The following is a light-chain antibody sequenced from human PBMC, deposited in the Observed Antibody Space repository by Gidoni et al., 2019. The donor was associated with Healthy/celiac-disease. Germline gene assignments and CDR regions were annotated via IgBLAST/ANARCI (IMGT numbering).Light chain of an antibody. V-gene: IGKV3-20*01. CDR1: QSVSSSY. CDR2: GAS. CDR3: QQYGSSPWT. Sequence: EIVLTQSPGTLSLSPGERATLSFRASQSVSSSYLTWYQQKPGQAPRRLIYGASSRDTGIPDRFSGSGSGKDFTLTISRLEPEDFAVYYCQQYGSSPWTFGQGTKVEIK. J-gene: IGKJ1*01.